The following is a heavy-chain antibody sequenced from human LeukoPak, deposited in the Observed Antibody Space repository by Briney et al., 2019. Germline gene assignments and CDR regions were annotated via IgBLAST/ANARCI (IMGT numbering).Heavy chain of an antibody. CDR2: ISAYNGNT. V-gene: IGHV1-18*01. Sequence: LRASVKVSCKASGYTFTSYGISWVRQAPGQGLEWMGWISAYNGNTNYAQKLQGRVTMTTDTSTSTAYMELRSLRSDDTAVYYCAREDYGDYALDYWGQGTLVTVSS. CDR3: AREDYGDYALDY. CDR1: GYTFTSYG. D-gene: IGHD4-17*01. J-gene: IGHJ4*02.